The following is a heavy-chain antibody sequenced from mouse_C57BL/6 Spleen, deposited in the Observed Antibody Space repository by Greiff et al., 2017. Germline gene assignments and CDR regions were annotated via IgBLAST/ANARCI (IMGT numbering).Heavy chain of an antibody. CDR2: INPSSGYT. J-gene: IGHJ4*01. CDR1: GYTFTSYK. V-gene: IGHV1-4*01. Sequence: QVQLQQSGAELARPGASVKMSCKASGYTFTSYKMHWVKQRPGQGLEWIGYINPSSGYTKYNQKVKDKATLTADKSSSTAYMQLSSLTSEDSAVYYCAKRGYAMDYWGQGTSGTVSS. CDR3: AKRGYAMDY.